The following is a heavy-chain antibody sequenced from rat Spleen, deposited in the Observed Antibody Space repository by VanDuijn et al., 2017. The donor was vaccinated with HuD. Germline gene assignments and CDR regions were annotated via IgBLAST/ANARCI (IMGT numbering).Heavy chain of an antibody. J-gene: IGHJ4*01. CDR2: ISYSGST. CDR3: ARWDYYDGTYGVMDA. CDR1: GDSISSNF. Sequence: EVQLQESGPGLVKPSQSLSLTCSVTGDSISSNFWGWIRKFPGNKMEWMGYISYSGSTDYNPSLKSRISITRDTSKNQVFLQVNSVTTEDTATYYCARWDYYDGTYGVMDAWGQGASVTVSS. V-gene: IGHV3-1*01. D-gene: IGHD1-12*02.